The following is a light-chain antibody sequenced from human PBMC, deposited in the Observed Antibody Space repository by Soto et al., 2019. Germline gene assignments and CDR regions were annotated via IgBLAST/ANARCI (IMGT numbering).Light chain of an antibody. CDR3: QQYGSSPRA. CDR1: QSVRSNY. CDR2: GAS. Sequence: EIVLTQSPGTLSLSPGERATLSCRASQSVRSNYLAWYQQKPGRAPRLLIYGASSRATGIPDRFSGSGSGTDFTLTISRLEPEDFAVCYCQQYGSSPRAFGGGTKVEI. J-gene: IGKJ4*01. V-gene: IGKV3-20*01.